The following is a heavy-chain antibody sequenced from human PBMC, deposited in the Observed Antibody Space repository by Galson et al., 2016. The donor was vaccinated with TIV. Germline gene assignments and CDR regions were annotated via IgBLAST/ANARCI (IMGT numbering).Heavy chain of an antibody. J-gene: IGHJ6*03. CDR1: GGSLSGYQ. CDR2: INHYGSA. D-gene: IGHD3-16*01. Sequence: SETLSLTCAISGGSLSGYQWSWIRQSPGKGLEWIAEINHYGSANYKPSLKSRVTISLDTSKRQFSLKMTSVTAADTAVYFCARGQWGSLLVAYYYHFDVWGKGTTVTVS. CDR3: ARGQWGSLLVAYYYHFDV. V-gene: IGHV4-34*01.